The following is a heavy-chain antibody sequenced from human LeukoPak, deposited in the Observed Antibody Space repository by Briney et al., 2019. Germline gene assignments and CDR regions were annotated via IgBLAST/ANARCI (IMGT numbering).Heavy chain of an antibody. CDR1: GGSISSGDYY. Sequence: SQTLSLTCTVSGGSISSGDYYWTWIRQPPGKGLEWIGYIYYSGSTNYNPSLKSRVTISVDTSKNQFSLKLSSVTAADTAVYYCARHSYGSQFDYWGQGTLVTVSS. V-gene: IGHV4-30-4*01. D-gene: IGHD5-18*01. CDR2: IYYSGST. CDR3: ARHSYGSQFDY. J-gene: IGHJ4*02.